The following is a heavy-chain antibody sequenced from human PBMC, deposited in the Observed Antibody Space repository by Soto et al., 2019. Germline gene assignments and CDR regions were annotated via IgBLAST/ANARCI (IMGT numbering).Heavy chain of an antibody. Sequence: GSLRLSCAASGFTFSSYSMNWVRQAPGKGLEWVSCISTSGSSIYYADSVKGRFTISRDNAKNSLYLQMNSLRADDTAVYYCASPQRIALVRGVIISPYYYYGMDVWGQGTTVTVSS. D-gene: IGHD3-10*01. V-gene: IGHV3-21*01. CDR3: ASPQRIALVRGVIISPYYYYGMDV. CDR2: ISTSGSSI. CDR1: GFTFSSYS. J-gene: IGHJ6*02.